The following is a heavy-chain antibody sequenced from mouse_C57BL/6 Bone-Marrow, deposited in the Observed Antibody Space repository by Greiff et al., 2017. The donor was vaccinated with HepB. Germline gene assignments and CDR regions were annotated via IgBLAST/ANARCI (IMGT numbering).Heavy chain of an antibody. J-gene: IGHJ2*01. V-gene: IGHV1-63*01. D-gene: IGHD2-1*01. CDR2: IYPGGGYT. Sequence: VQLQESGAELVRPGTSVKMSCKASGYTFTNYWIGWAKQRPGHGLEWIGDIYPGGGYTNYNEKFKGKATLTADKSSSTAYMQFSSLTSEDSAIYYCARGGNGCYFDYWGQGTTLTVSS. CDR3: ARGGNGCYFDY. CDR1: GYTFTNYW.